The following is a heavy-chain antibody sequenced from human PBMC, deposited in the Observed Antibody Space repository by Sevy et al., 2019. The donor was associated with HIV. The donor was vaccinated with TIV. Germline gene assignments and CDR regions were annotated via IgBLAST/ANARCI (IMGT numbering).Heavy chain of an antibody. CDR1: GGSINSDH. CDR3: ARRNDFDI. CDR2: VYYTGGT. Sequence: SETLSLTCTVSGGSINSDHWNWIRQPPGKGLEWIGYVYYTGGTNYNPSLKNRVTISVDRTKNQFSLQLTSVTAADTAVDYCARRNDFDIWGQGTMVTVSS. J-gene: IGHJ3*02. V-gene: IGHV4-59*08.